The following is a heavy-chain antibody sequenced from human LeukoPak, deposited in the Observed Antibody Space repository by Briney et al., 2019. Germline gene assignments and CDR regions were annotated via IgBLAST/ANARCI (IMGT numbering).Heavy chain of an antibody. Sequence: SETLSLTCTVSGGSISGYYWSWIRQPPGKGLEWIAYIYSSGSTNYNPSLKSRVTISVDTSKNQFSLRLISVTAADTAVYYCARGYLWGSYRSHGLNYFDYWGQGTLVTVSS. CDR3: ARGYLWGSYRSHGLNYFDY. CDR1: GGSISGYY. V-gene: IGHV4-59*01. D-gene: IGHD3-16*02. J-gene: IGHJ4*02. CDR2: IYSSGST.